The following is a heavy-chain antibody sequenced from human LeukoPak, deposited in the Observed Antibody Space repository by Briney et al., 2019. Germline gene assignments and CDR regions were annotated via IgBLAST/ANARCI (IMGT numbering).Heavy chain of an antibody. CDR3: ARVRCSDGLCNFFDY. D-gene: IGHD2-15*01. CDR2: IYHSGST. Sequence: SETLSLTCAVSGGSISSSNWWSWVRQPPGKGLEWIGEIYHSGSTNYNPSLKSRVTISVDKSKNQFSLKLSSVTAADTAVYFCARVRCSDGLCNFFDYWGQGTLVTVSS. CDR1: GGSISSSNW. J-gene: IGHJ4*02. V-gene: IGHV4-4*02.